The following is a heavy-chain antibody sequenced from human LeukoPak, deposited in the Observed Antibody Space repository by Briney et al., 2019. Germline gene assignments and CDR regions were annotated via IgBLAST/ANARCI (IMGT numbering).Heavy chain of an antibody. J-gene: IGHJ5*02. CDR1: GYTFTSYY. CDR2: INPSGGST. D-gene: IGHD6-13*01. CDR3: ASNFIAAAGTWGLDP. V-gene: IGHV1-46*03. Sequence: GASVKVSCKASGYTFTSYYMHWVRQAPGQGLEWMGIINPSGGSTSYAQKFQGRVTMTRDTSTSTVYMELSSLRSEDTAVYYCASNFIAAAGTWGLDPWGRGTLVTVSS.